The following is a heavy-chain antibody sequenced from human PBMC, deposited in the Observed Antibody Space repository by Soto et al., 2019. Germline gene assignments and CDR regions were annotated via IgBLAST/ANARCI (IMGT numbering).Heavy chain of an antibody. D-gene: IGHD6-19*01. CDR2: IYYSGTS. CDR3: TDMRGQWLPRD. V-gene: IGHV4-59*04. CDR1: GGSISSYY. Sequence: SVTLSLTCTVSGGSISSYYWGWIRQPPGKGLEWIGNIYYSGTSYSYPSLKGRVTMSVDTSKNQFSMRLSSVTAADTAVYYCTDMRGQWLPRDWGRGIMVTRLL. J-gene: IGHJ4*02.